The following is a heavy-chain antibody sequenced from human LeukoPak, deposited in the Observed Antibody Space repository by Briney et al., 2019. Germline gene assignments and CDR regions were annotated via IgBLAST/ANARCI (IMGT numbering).Heavy chain of an antibody. CDR2: IYTSGST. CDR3: ARDEDYGDYGFDY. D-gene: IGHD4-17*01. Sequence: PSETLSLTCTVSGGSISSYHWSWIRQPAGKGLEWIGRIYTSGSTNYNPSLKSRVTMSVDTSKNQFSLKLSSVTAADTAVYYCARDEDYGDYGFDYWGQGTLVTVSS. J-gene: IGHJ4*02. V-gene: IGHV4-4*07. CDR1: GGSISSYH.